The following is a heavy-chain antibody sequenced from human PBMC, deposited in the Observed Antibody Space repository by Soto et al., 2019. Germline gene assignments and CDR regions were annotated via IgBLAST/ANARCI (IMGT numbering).Heavy chain of an antibody. Sequence: QVQLVQSGAEEKKPRASVKVSCKASGYTFTSYAMHWVRQAPGQRLEWMGWINAGNGNTKYSQKFQGRVTITRDTSASTAYMELSSLRSEDTAVYYCASSATTADYYYGMDVWGQGTTVTVSS. J-gene: IGHJ6*02. CDR3: ASSATTADYYYGMDV. D-gene: IGHD1-26*01. CDR2: INAGNGNT. CDR1: GYTFTSYA. V-gene: IGHV1-3*05.